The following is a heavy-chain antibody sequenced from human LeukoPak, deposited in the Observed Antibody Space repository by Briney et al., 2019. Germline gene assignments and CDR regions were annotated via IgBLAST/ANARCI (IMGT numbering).Heavy chain of an antibody. CDR1: GGSISSYY. CDR3: ARAVQLWPHYYYYGMDA. V-gene: IGHV4-59*01. J-gene: IGHJ6*02. Sequence: SETLSLTCTVSGGSISSYYWSWIRQPPGKGLEWIGYIYYSGSTNYNPSLKSRVTISVDTSKNQFSLKLSSVTAADTAVYYCARAVQLWPHYYYYGMDAWGQGTTVTVSS. CDR2: IYYSGST. D-gene: IGHD5-18*01.